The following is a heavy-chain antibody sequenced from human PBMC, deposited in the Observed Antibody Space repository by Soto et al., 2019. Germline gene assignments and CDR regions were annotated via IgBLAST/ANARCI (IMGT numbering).Heavy chain of an antibody. Sequence: QLQLQESGPGLVKPSETLSLTCTVSGGSISSSSYYWGWIRQPPGKGLEWLGSIYYSGSTYYNPSLKSRVTISVDTSKNQFSLKLSSVTAADTAVYYCARKESGYETKDYWGQGTLVTVSS. CDR3: ARKESGYETKDY. CDR2: IYYSGST. J-gene: IGHJ4*02. CDR1: GGSISSSSYY. D-gene: IGHD5-12*01. V-gene: IGHV4-39*01.